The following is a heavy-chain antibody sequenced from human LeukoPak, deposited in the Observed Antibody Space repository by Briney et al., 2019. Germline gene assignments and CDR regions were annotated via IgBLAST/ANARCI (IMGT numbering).Heavy chain of an antibody. D-gene: IGHD2-2*01. CDR3: ARGWSCSSTSCYPSYYYYYMDV. CDR1: GGTFSGYY. Sequence: SETLSLTCAVYGGTFSGYYWSWIRQPPGKGLEWIGYIYYSGSTNYNPSLKSRVTISVDTSKNQFSLKLSSVTAADTAVYYCARGWSCSSTSCYPSYYYYYMDVWGKGTTVTVSS. CDR2: IYYSGST. J-gene: IGHJ6*03. V-gene: IGHV4-59*01.